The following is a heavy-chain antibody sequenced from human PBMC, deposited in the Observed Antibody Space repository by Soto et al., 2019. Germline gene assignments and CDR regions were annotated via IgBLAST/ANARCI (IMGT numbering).Heavy chain of an antibody. CDR2: IYYSGGA. D-gene: IGHD3-16*01. CDR3: AAAVPAEYVFPYYYMDV. Sequence: QVQLQESGPGLVKPSETLSLTCTVSGASISSYHWSWIRQTPGKGLEWIGYIYYSGGANYNPSLQSRVTFSVDTSKDPVSLNLSSVTAADTGVYYCAAAVPAEYVFPYYYMDVWGKGTTVTVSS. J-gene: IGHJ6*03. V-gene: IGHV4-59*01. CDR1: GASISSYH.